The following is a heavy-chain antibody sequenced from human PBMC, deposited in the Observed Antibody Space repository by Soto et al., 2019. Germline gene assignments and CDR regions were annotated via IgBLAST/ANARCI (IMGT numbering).Heavy chain of an antibody. CDR1: GYTFTGYY. V-gene: IGHV1-2*02. CDR3: ARDRSASSSFWSHEVRGGWFDP. CDR2: INPNSGGT. J-gene: IGHJ5*02. Sequence: ASVKVSCKASGYTFTGYYMHWVRQAPGQELEWMGWINPNSGGTNYAQKFQGRVTMTRDTSISTAYMELSRLRSDDTAVYYCARDRSASSSFWSHEVRGGWFDPWGQGTLVTVSS. D-gene: IGHD3-3*01.